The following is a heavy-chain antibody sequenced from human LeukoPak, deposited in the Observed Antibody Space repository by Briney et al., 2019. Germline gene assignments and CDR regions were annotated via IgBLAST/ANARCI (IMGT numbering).Heavy chain of an antibody. Sequence: PSETLSLTCAVYGGSFSGYYWSWIRQPPGKGLEWIGEINHSGSTNYNPSLKSRVTISVDTSKNQFSLKLSSVTAADTAVYYCARATITMISVNYFDYWGQGTLVTVSS. CDR1: GGSFSGYY. CDR3: ARATITMISVNYFDY. J-gene: IGHJ4*02. CDR2: INHSGST. V-gene: IGHV4-34*01. D-gene: IGHD3-22*01.